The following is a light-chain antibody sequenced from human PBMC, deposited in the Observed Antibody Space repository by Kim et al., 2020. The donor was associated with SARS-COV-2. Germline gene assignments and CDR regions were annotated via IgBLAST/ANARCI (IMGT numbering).Light chain of an antibody. J-gene: IGLJ1*01. CDR2: QDK. V-gene: IGLV3-1*01. CDR1: KLGDKY. CDR3: QAWDRSTYV. Sequence: SYELTQPPSVSVSPGQTASITCSGNKLGDKYTSWYQQKPGQSPVLVIYQDKKRPSGIPERFSGSNSGNTATLTNSGTQAMDEADYYCQAWDRSTYVFGTGTKVTDL.